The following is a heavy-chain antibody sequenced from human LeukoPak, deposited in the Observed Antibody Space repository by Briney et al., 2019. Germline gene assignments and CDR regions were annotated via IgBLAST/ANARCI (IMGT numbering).Heavy chain of an antibody. CDR2: VSASGSTT. Sequence: GGSLRLSCAASGFTFTDYAMGWVRQAPGQGLEWASTVSASGSTTYYADSVRGRFTISRDNSKNTLSLQMSSLRAEDTAVYYCAKARTPYNSGFDYWGQGTLVAVSS. D-gene: IGHD6-19*01. V-gene: IGHV3-23*01. J-gene: IGHJ4*02. CDR1: GFTFTDYA. CDR3: AKARTPYNSGFDY.